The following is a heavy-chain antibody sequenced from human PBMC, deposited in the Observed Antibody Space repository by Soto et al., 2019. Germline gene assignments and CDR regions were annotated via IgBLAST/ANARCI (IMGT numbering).Heavy chain of an antibody. V-gene: IGHV4-39*02. Sequence: SETLSLTCSVSGSSLTSFLYFWVWIRQTPGKGLEWIGSISYSGTTYSNPSLKSRLTMSLDTSKNHFSLKLTSVTAADTAVYYCASEYSSSSWFDPWGRGDLVTVCS. CDR1: GSSLTSFLYF. D-gene: IGHD6-6*01. J-gene: IGHJ5*02. CDR2: ISYSGTT. CDR3: ASEYSSSSWFDP.